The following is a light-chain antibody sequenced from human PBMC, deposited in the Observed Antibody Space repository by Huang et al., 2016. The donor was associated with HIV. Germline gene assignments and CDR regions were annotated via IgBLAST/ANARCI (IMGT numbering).Light chain of an antibody. V-gene: IGKV1-NL1*01. CDR1: QAIAKS. CDR2: AAS. J-gene: IGKJ2*01. CDR3: QQYHSTPYT. Sequence: DIQMTQSPSSLSASGRNRVTITCRASQAIAKSLAWYQQKPGKAPKLLLYAASRLESGVPSRFSGSGSGTDYTLTISSLQPEDFATYYCQQYHSTPYTFGQGTKLEIK.